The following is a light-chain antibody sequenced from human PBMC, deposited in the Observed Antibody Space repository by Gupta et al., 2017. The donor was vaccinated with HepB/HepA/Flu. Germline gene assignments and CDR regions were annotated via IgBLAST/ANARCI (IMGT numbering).Light chain of an antibody. CDR2: DAI. J-gene: IGLJ2*01. Sequence: RAPSVSVSQGQTARITCSGDTVPKKYVSWYQQKAGQAPVLAIYDAIKRPSGVPERFSGSSAGTVATLTINGAQLEDEADYYCYSTDSTGHPLFGGGTKLTVL. CDR1: TVPKKY. CDR3: YSTDSTGHPL. V-gene: IGLV3-10*01.